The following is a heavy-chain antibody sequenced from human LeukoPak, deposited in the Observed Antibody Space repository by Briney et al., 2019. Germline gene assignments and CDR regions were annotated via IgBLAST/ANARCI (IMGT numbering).Heavy chain of an antibody. CDR2: INHSGST. CDR1: GGSFSGYY. V-gene: IGHV4-34*01. CDR3: ARAVVAATNWFDP. J-gene: IGHJ5*02. Sequence: SETLSLTCAVYGGSFSGYYWSWIRQPPGKGLEWIGEINHSGSTNYNPSLKSRVTISVDTSKNQFSLKLSSVTAADTAVYYCARAVVAATNWFDPWGQGTLVTVSS. D-gene: IGHD2-15*01.